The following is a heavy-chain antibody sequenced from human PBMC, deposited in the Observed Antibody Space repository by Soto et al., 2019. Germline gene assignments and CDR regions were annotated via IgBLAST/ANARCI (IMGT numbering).Heavy chain of an antibody. CDR1: GYTFTSYG. J-gene: IGHJ3*02. V-gene: IGHV1-18*01. CDR3: ATSRMTNSSSSRGVWAFDI. Sequence: QVQLVQSGAEVKKPGASVKVSCKASGYTFTSYGISWVRQAPGQGLEWMGWISAYNGNTNYAQKLQGRVTMTTDTSTSTAYMELRSLRSDDTAVYYCATSRMTNSSSSRGVWAFDIWGQGTMVTVSS. D-gene: IGHD6-6*01. CDR2: ISAYNGNT.